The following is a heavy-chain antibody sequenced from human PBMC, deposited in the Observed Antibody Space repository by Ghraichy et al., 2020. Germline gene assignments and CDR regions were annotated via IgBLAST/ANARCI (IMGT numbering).Heavy chain of an antibody. CDR1: GGSITISTYY. J-gene: IGHJ5*02. CDR3: ARGYCSGGSCPTHWFDP. Sequence: ETLSLTFSVSGGSITISTYYWGWIRQPPGKGLEWIGSIFYTGSTSYNPSLKSRVTISVDTSKNQFSLKVNSVTAADTAVYYCARGYCSGGSCPTHWFDPWGQGTLVTVSS. D-gene: IGHD2-15*01. CDR2: IFYTGST. V-gene: IGHV4-39*01.